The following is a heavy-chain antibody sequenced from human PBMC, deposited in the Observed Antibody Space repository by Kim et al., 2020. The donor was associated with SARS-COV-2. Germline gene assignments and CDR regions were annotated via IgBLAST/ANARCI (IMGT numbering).Heavy chain of an antibody. CDR3: ARAPHYDDRSAYFVFDI. J-gene: IGHJ3*02. V-gene: IGHV4-59*13. D-gene: IGHD3-22*01. CDR1: GGSISSYY. Sequence: SETLSLACTASGGSISSYYWSWVRQPPGKGLEWVWYIYYSGSTNYNPSPKSRDTISVATATNQSPLTLSSVTAADTAVDYCARAPHYDDRSAYFVFDIWG. CDR2: IYYSGST.